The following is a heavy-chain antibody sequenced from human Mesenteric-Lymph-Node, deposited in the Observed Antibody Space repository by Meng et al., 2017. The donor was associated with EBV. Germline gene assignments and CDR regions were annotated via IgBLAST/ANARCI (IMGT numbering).Heavy chain of an antibody. CDR1: GGSFSGYY. J-gene: IGHJ4*02. D-gene: IGHD2-2*01. V-gene: IGHV4-34*01. CDR2: INYRGST. Sequence: QGPLKQLGAGLLEPSGTLSLTCAVYGGSFSGYYWTWIRQPPGKGVEWVGEINYRGSTNYNPSLKSRVTISVDTSKSQLYLKLSSVTAADTAVYYCARGVNPAYWGQGTLVTVSS. CDR3: ARGVNPAY.